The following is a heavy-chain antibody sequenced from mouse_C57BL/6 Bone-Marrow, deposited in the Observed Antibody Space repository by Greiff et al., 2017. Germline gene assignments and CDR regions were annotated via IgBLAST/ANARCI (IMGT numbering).Heavy chain of an antibody. CDR3: ASETVVAHWYFDV. V-gene: IGHV1-81*01. CDR2: INPRSGNT. D-gene: IGHD1-1*01. Sequence: QVHVKQSGAELARPGASVKLSCKASGFTFTSYGISWVKQRTGQGLEWIGEINPRSGNTSYNEKFKGKATLTADKSSSKAYMDLRSLTSEDSAVYFCASETVVAHWYFDVWGTGTTVTVSS. J-gene: IGHJ1*03. CDR1: GFTFTSYG.